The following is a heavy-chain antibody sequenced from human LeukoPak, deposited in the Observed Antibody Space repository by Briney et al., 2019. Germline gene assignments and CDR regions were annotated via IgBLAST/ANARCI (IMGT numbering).Heavy chain of an antibody. J-gene: IGHJ4*02. D-gene: IGHD2-15*01. CDR2: IKSKTDGGTT. V-gene: IGHV3-15*01. CDR3: TTGLVVVAAFFDY. CDR1: GFTSSNAW. Sequence: SGGSLRLSCAASGFTSSNAWMSWVRQAPGKGLEWVGRIKSKTDGGTTDYAAPVKGRFTISRDDSKNTLYLQMNSLKTEDTAVYYCTTGLVVVAAFFDYWGQGTLVTVSS.